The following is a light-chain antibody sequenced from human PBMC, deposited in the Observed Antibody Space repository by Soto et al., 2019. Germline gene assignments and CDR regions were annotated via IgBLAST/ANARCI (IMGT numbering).Light chain of an antibody. Sequence: DNPLTQSPSSLSASVGDRVTITCRARHSINDWLAWYQQKPGKAPKLLIYDASSLESGVPSRVSGGGSGTEFSLIIDGLQPEDFATYYCQQYHGFWFGQGTKVEIE. CDR1: HSINDW. CDR2: DAS. V-gene: IGKV1-5*01. J-gene: IGKJ1*01. CDR3: QQYHGFW.